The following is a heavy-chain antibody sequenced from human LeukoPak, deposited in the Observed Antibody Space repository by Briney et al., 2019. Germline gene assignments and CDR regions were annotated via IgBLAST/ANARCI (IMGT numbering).Heavy chain of an antibody. Sequence: AGGSLRLSCAASGFTLSSFWMNWVRQAPGKGLEWVANINEDGIEKHYVDSVRGRFTISRDNAKNSLYLQMDSLRADDTAVYYCARGRGIALWGQGTLVTVSS. CDR1: GFTLSSFW. CDR3: ARGRGIAL. J-gene: IGHJ5*02. V-gene: IGHV3-7*05. CDR2: INEDGIEK.